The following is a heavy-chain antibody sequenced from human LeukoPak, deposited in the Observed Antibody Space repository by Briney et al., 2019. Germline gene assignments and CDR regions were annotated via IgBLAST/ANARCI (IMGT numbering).Heavy chain of an antibody. CDR3: ANIGLIYYDSGSPDS. Sequence: GGSLRLSCAASGFTFSSYAMSWVRQAPGKGLEWVSAISASGATTYYADSVKGRFTISGDNSKNTLYLQMNSLRVEDTAVYYCANIGLIYYDSGSPDSWGQGTLVTVSS. D-gene: IGHD3-10*01. CDR1: GFTFSSYA. V-gene: IGHV3-23*01. CDR2: ISASGATT. J-gene: IGHJ4*02.